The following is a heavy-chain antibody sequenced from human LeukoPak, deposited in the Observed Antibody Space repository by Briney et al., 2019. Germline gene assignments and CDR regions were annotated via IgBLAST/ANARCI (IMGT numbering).Heavy chain of an antibody. J-gene: IGHJ4*02. CDR3: ARSRDYYDSSGCDY. D-gene: IGHD3-22*01. V-gene: IGHV1-46*01. CDR2: INASGGST. CDR1: GYTFTTYF. Sequence: ASVKVSCKASGYTFTTYFMHWVRQAPGQGLEWMGIINASGGSTTYAQKFQGRLTMTRDMSTSTVYMELSSLRSEDTAVYYCARSRDYYDSSGCDYWGQGTLVTVSS.